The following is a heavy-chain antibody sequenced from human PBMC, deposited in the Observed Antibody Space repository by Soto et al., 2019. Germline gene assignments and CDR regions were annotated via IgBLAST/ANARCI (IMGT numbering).Heavy chain of an antibody. Sequence: QVQLVESGGGLVKPGGSLRLSCEASGFTFSDYYMSWLRQAPGKGLEWVSYISSSGSTIYYADSVKGRFTISRDNAKDSLYLQMNSLRAEDTAVYYCARDYSSSRYYGMDVWGQWTTVTVSS. CDR1: GFTFSDYY. J-gene: IGHJ6*02. D-gene: IGHD6-6*01. CDR2: ISSSGSTI. CDR3: ARDYSSSRYYGMDV. V-gene: IGHV3-11*01.